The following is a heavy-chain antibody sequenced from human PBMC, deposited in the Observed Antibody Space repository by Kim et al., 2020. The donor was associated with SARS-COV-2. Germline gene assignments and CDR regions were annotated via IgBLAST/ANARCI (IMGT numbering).Heavy chain of an antibody. D-gene: IGHD2-8*01. Sequence: TYYNPSLKGRVTISVDTSKNQFSLKLSSVTAADTAVYYCARPRGNGWFDPWGQGTLVTVSS. CDR2: T. V-gene: IGHV4-39*01. J-gene: IGHJ5*02. CDR3: ARPRGNGWFDP.